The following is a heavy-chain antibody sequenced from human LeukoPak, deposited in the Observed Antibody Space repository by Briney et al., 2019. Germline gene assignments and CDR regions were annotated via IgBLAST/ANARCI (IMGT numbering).Heavy chain of an antibody. D-gene: IGHD1-14*01. CDR2: LSGALNII. CDR1: GFNIRDHY. Sequence: GGSLRLSCAASGFNIRDHYMGWIRQAPGKGLEWVSYLSGALNIIYYADSVKGRFTISRDIPNNSLSLQMTGLRADDTAIYFCVRPEDLGTLYYWGQGILVTVSS. J-gene: IGHJ4*02. V-gene: IGHV3-11*04. CDR3: VRPEDLGTLYY.